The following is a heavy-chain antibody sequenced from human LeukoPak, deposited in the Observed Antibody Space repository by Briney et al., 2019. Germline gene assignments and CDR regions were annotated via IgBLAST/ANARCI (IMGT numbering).Heavy chain of an antibody. CDR2: ITYSRNNM. J-gene: IGHJ4*02. V-gene: IGHV3-30*03. CDR1: GFTFSSYG. Sequence: GGSLRLSCAASGFTFSSYGMHWVRQAPGKGLEWVASITYSRNNMYYADSVKGRFTISRDNSKNSLYLQMNSLRAEDTAVYYCAFTGGGGNCKFDYWGQGTLVTVSS. CDR3: AFTGGGGNCKFDY. D-gene: IGHD4-23*01.